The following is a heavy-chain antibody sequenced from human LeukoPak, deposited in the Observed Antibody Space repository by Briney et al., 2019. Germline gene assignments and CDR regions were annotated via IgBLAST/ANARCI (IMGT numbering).Heavy chain of an antibody. V-gene: IGHV4-59*01. CDR1: GGSISSYY. Sequence: SETLSLTCTVSGGSISSYYWSWIRQPPGKGLEWIACISYSGSTKYNPSHKSRVTISVDTSKNQLSLKLSSVTAADTAVYYCAREPGFDSSGYLNWFDPWGQRTLVTVSS. J-gene: IGHJ5*02. D-gene: IGHD3-22*01. CDR3: AREPGFDSSGYLNWFDP. CDR2: ISYSGST.